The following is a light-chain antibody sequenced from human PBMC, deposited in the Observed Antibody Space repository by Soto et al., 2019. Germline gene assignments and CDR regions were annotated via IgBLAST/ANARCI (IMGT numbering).Light chain of an antibody. J-gene: IGKJ5*01. Sequence: DIQMTQSPSSLSASVGDRVTITCQASQDISNYLHWYQQKLGKAPKLLIYDASNLETGVPSRFSGSGSGTDFTFTISSLQPEDIATYYCQQYSPLITFGQGTRLEIK. CDR1: QDISNY. CDR2: DAS. CDR3: QQYSPLIT. V-gene: IGKV1-33*01.